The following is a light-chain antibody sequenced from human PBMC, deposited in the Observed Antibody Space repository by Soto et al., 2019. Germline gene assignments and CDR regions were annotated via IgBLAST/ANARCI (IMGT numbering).Light chain of an antibody. CDR1: PSIGTY. J-gene: IGKJ5*01. V-gene: IGKV1-39*01. CDR3: QQSYSIPIT. CDR2: AAS. Sequence: DIQMTQSPSSLSASVGDRVTITCRASPSIGTYLNWYQHKLGKAPKLLIYAASSLQGGVPSRFSGSGSGTDFTLTINSLQPEDFATYFWQQSYSIPITFGQGTRLEIK.